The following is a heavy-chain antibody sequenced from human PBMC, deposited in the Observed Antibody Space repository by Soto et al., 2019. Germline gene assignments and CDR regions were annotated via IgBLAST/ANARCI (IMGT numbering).Heavy chain of an antibody. CDR1: GYTFTSYG. CDR3: ARVEHDYVWGSYRSPFDY. CDR2: ISAYNGNT. J-gene: IGHJ4*02. V-gene: IGHV1-18*01. D-gene: IGHD3-16*02. Sequence: ASVKVSCKASGYTFTSYGISWVRQAPGQGLEWMGWISAYNGNTNYAQKLQGRITMTTDTSTSTAYMELRSLRSDDTAVYYCARVEHDYVWGSYRSPFDYWGQGTLVTVSS.